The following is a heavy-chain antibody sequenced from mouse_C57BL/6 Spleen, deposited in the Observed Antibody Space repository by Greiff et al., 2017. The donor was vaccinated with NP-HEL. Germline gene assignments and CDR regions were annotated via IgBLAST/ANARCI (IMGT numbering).Heavy chain of an antibody. D-gene: IGHD4-1*01. V-gene: IGHV14-1*01. CDR1: GFNIKDYY. Sequence: EVKLMESGAELVRPGASVKLSCTASGFNIKDYYMHWVKQRPEQGLEWIGRIDPEDGDTEYAPKFQGKATMTADTSSNTAYLQLSSLTSEDTAVYYCTQTGTSAWFAYWGQGTLVTVSA. CDR2: IDPEDGDT. J-gene: IGHJ3*01. CDR3: TQTGTSAWFAY.